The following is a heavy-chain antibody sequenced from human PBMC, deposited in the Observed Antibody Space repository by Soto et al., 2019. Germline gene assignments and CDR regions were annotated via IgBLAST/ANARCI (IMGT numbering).Heavy chain of an antibody. J-gene: IGHJ6*02. CDR2: INHSGRT. D-gene: IGHD2-21*02. CDR3: ARVKTVTATFYYYYGMDV. Sequence: QVQLQQWGAGLLKPSETLSLTCAVYGGSFSGYYWSWIRQPPGKGLEWIGEINHSGRTNYNPSLRSQVTISVDPSKNQFSLKLSSVTAADTAVYYCARVKTVTATFYYYYGMDVWGQGTTVTVSS. CDR1: GGSFSGYY. V-gene: IGHV4-34*01.